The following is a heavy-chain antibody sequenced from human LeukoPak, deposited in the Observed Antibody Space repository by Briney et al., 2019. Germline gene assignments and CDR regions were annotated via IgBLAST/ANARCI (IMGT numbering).Heavy chain of an antibody. J-gene: IGHJ3*02. D-gene: IGHD7-27*01. V-gene: IGHV1-18*01. CDR3: AAGASPHDAFDI. CDR1: GYTFTTYG. CDR2: ISAYNDNT. Sequence: ASVKVSCKASGYTFTTYGISWVRQAPGQGLEWMGWISAYNDNTNYAQKFRGRVTMTTDTSTSTAYMELRSLRSEDTAVYYCAAGASPHDAFDIWGQGTMVTVSS.